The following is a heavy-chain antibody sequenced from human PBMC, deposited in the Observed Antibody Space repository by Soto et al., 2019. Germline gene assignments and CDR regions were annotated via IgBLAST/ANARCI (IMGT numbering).Heavy chain of an antibody. CDR3: ARDPPVGATRGGFDY. J-gene: IGHJ4*02. Sequence: GASVKVSCQASGYTFTSYYMHWVRQAPGQGLEWMGIINPSGGSTSYAQKFQGRVTTTRDTSTSTVYMELSSLRSEDTAVYYCARDPPVGATRGGFDYWGQGTLVTVSS. CDR1: GYTFTSYY. CDR2: INPSGGST. V-gene: IGHV1-46*01. D-gene: IGHD1-26*01.